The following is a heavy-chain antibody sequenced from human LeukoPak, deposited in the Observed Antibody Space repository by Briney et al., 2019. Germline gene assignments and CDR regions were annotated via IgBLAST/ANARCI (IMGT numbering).Heavy chain of an antibody. CDR2: IYPDDSDT. J-gene: IGHJ4*02. D-gene: IGHD1-26*01. V-gene: IGHV5-51*01. CDR3: ARMTGSYYDPFDY. CDR1: GYSFTSYW. Sequence: GESLKISCKGSGYSFTSYWIGWVRQMPGKGLEWMGIIYPDDSDTRYSPSFQGQVTISADRSISTAHLQWSSLKASDTATYYCARMTGSYYDPFDYWGQGTLVTVSS.